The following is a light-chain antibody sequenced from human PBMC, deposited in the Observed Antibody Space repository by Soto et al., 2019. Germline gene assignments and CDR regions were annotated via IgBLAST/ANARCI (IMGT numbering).Light chain of an antibody. CDR2: AAS. V-gene: IGKV1-27*01. CDR1: QVISKY. Sequence: DIQMTQSPSSLSASVGDRVTITCRASQVISKYLAWYQQKPGKVPKLLIYAASTLQSGVPSRFSGSGSGTDFTLTISSLQPEDVATYYCQKYNCAPRTFGQGTKVEIK. J-gene: IGKJ1*01. CDR3: QKYNCAPRT.